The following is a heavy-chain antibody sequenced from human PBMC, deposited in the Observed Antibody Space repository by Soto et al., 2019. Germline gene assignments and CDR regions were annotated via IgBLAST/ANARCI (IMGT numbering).Heavy chain of an antibody. V-gene: IGHV3-48*01. CDR2: ISSSSSTI. J-gene: IGHJ4*02. CDR1: GFTFSSYS. Sequence: PGGSLRLSCAASGFTFSSYSMNWVRQAPGKGLEWVSYISSSSSTIYYADSVKGRFTISRDNAKNSLYLQMNSLRAEDTAVYYCARGVWFTTFDYWGQGTLVTVSS. D-gene: IGHD3-16*01. CDR3: ARGVWFTTFDY.